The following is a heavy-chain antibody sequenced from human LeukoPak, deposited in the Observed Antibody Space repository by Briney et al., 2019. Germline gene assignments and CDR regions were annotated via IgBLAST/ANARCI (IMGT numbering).Heavy chain of an antibody. CDR1: GFSVSSNY. CDR2: IRSGGNT. V-gene: IGHV3-53*01. D-gene: IGHD5-24*01. CDR3: AKEFSFRDGYNHGFDN. J-gene: IGHJ4*02. Sequence: PGGSLRLSCAASGFSVSSNYTSWVRQAPGKGLEWVSVIRSGGNTEHADSVKGRFTISRDNSKNTLYLQMNSLRADDTAVYYCAKEFSFRDGYNHGFDNWGQGTLVTVSS.